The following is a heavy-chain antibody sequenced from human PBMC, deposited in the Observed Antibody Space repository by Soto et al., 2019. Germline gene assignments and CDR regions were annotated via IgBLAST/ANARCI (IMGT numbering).Heavy chain of an antibody. V-gene: IGHV3-7*01. D-gene: IGHD5-18*01. J-gene: IGHJ6*03. CDR1: GFTFSSYW. Sequence: GGSLRLSCAASGFTFSSYWMSWVRQAPGKGLEWVANIKQDGSEKYYVDSVKGRFTISRDNAKNSLYLQMNSLRAEDTAVYYCARLAVWYSYGYAYYYMDVWGKGTTVTVSS. CDR2: IKQDGSEK. CDR3: ARLAVWYSYGYAYYYMDV.